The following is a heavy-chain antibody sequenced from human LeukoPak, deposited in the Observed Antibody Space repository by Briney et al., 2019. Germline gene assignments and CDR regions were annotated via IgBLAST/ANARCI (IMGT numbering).Heavy chain of an antibody. CDR2: IFYNGNT. J-gene: IGHJ4*02. Sequence: SETLSLTCTVSGGSIGGYFWSWLRQPPGKGLEWVGWIFYNGNTNYNSSLKSRLTMSVDASKNQFYLKLNSVTAADTAVYYCARYSSDHEGRHFEFWGQGILVTVSS. CDR3: ARYSSDHEGRHFEF. CDR1: GGSIGGYF. D-gene: IGHD2-21*01. V-gene: IGHV4-59*01.